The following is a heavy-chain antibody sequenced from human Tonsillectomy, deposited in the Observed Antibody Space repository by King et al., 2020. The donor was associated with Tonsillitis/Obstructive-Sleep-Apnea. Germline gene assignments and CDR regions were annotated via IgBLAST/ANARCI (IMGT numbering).Heavy chain of an antibody. J-gene: IGHJ5*02. Sequence: VQLVESGGGLVQPGGSLRLSCAASGVTFSSYAMSWVRQAPGKGLEWVSAISGSGGSTYYADSVKRRFTISRDNSKNTLYLQMNSLRAEDTAVYYCAKVITFGGVITVNWFDPWGQGTLVTVSS. CDR3: AKVITFGGVITVNWFDP. V-gene: IGHV3-23*04. CDR2: ISGSGGST. D-gene: IGHD3-16*02. CDR1: GVTFSSYA.